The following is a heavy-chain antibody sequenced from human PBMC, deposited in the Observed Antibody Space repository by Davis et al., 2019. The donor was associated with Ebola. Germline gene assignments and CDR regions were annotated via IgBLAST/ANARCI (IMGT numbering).Heavy chain of an antibody. J-gene: IGHJ6*04. CDR1: GFTFSSYW. Sequence: GESLKISCAASGFTFSSYWMHWVRQAPGKGLVWVSRINSDGSSTSYADSVKGRFTISRDNAKNTLYLQMNSLRAEDTAVYYCARAPHQGLYGMDDWGKGTTVTVSS. CDR3: ARAPHQGLYGMDD. CDR2: INSDGSST. V-gene: IGHV3-74*01.